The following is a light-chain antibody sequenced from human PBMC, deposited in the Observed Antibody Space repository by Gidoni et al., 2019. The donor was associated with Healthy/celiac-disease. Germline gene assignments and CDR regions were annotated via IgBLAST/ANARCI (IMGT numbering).Light chain of an antibody. V-gene: IGLV2-14*04. J-gene: IGLJ2*01. CDR1: SSDVGGYNY. CDR3: SSYTSSSTLEVV. CDR2: DVS. Sequence: PGQSITISCTGTSSDVGGYNYVSWYQQHPGKAPKLMIYDVSNRPSGVSNRFSGSKSGNTASLTISGLQAEDEADYYCSSYTSSSTLEVVFGGGTKLTVL.